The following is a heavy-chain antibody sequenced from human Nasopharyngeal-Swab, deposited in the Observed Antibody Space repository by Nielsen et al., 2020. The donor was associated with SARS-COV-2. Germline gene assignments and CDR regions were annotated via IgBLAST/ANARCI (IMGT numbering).Heavy chain of an antibody. D-gene: IGHD3-3*01. CDR1: GFTFDDYG. V-gene: IGHV3-20*01. CDR3: ARGTRYDFWSGYSFYYYYGMDV. CDR2: INWNGGST. J-gene: IGHJ6*02. Sequence: GVSLKISCAASGFTFDDYGMSWVRQAPGKGLGWVSGINWNGGSTGYADSVKGRFTISRDNAKNSLYLQMNSLRAEDTALYHCARGTRYDFWSGYSFYYYYGMDVWGQGTTVTVSS.